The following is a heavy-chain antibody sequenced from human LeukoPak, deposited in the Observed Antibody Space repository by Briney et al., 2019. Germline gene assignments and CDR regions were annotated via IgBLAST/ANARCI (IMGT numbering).Heavy chain of an antibody. V-gene: IGHV5-51*01. CDR1: GXNFPSYC. D-gene: IGHD3-22*01. Sequence: GESLKISCKGSGXNFPSYCIAWVRQMPGKGLEWMGLMYPGDSDTRYGPSFQGQVTISADKSISTAYLQWSSLKASDTAMYYCASLYYYDSSGYIWGQGTPVTVSS. CDR3: ASLYYYDSSGYI. CDR2: MYPGDSDT. J-gene: IGHJ4*02.